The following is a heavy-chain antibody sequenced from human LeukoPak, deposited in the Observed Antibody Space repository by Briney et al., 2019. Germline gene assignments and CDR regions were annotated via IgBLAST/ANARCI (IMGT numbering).Heavy chain of an antibody. J-gene: IGHJ3*02. CDR2: INPNSGGT. CDR1: GYTFTGYY. Sequence: ASVKVSCKASGYTFTGYYMHWVRQAPGQGLEWMGWINPNSGGTNYAQKFQGRVTMTRDTSISTAYMELSRLRSDDTAVYYCARDLSYNSSSGAFDIWGQGTMVTVSS. D-gene: IGHD6-13*01. V-gene: IGHV1-2*02. CDR3: ARDLSYNSSSGAFDI.